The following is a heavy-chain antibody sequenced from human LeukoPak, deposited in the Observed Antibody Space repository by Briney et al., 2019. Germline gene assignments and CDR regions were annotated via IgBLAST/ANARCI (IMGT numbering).Heavy chain of an antibody. CDR2: LFHSGST. V-gene: IGHV4-38-2*02. CDR1: GYSFSSGFY. J-gene: IGHJ5*02. D-gene: IGHD3-22*01. Sequence: PSETLSLTCSVSGYSFSSGFYWGWIRQPPGKGLEWIGSLFHSGSTYYNPSLKSRVTISVDTSKNQFSLKLSSVTAADTAVYYCARGLSKDYDSSGYQSWFDPWGQGTLVTVSS. CDR3: ARGLSKDYDSSGYQSWFDP.